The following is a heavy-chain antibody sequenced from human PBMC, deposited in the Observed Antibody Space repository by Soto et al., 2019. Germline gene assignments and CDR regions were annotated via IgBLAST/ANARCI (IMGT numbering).Heavy chain of an antibody. CDR1: GFTFDDYA. D-gene: IGHD6-19*01. V-gene: IGHV3-9*01. CDR2: ISWNSGSI. J-gene: IGHJ6*03. CDR3: AKEANGGWYRVDYYYYYMDV. Sequence: GGSLRLSCAASGFTFDDYAMHWVRQAPGKGLEWVSGISWNSGSIGYADSVKGRFTISRDNAKNSLYLQMNSLRAEDTALYYCAKEANGGWYRVDYYYYYMDVWGKGTTVTVSS.